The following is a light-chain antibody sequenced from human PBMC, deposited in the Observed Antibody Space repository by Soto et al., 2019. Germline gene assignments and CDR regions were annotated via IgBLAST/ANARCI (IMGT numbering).Light chain of an antibody. CDR2: KAA. Sequence: DIQMTQSPSTLSASVGDRVTITCRASQSISSWLAWYQQKPGKAPKPLIYKAASLESGVPSRFSGSGSGTEFTLTISSLQSDDFGAYYCKQYYSYSWSFGRGTKVEIK. CDR1: QSISSW. CDR3: KQYYSYSWS. J-gene: IGKJ1*01. V-gene: IGKV1-5*03.